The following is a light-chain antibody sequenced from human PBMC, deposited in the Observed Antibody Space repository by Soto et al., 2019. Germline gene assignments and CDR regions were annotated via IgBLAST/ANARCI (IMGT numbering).Light chain of an antibody. V-gene: IGKV3-20*01. J-gene: IGKJ3*01. CDR1: QSVTSNY. CDR3: EQYGSSPLT. CDR2: GIS. Sequence: IVLTQSPGTLSLSPGERATLFCRASQSVTSNYFAWYQQKPGQAPRLLIYGISGRATGIPDRFSGSGSGTDFTLTISRLEPEDFAVYYCEQYGSSPLTFGPGTKVDIK.